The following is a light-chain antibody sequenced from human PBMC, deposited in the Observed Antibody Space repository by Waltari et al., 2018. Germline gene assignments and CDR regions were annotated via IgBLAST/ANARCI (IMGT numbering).Light chain of an antibody. V-gene: IGKV3-20*01. CDR2: GAS. Sequence: ELVLTQSPGTLSLSPGERATLSCRASQSVSSSYLAWYQQNPGQAPRLLIYGASSRATGIPDRFSGSGSGTDFTLTISRLEPEDFAVYYCQQYGSSPGYTFGQGTKLEIK. CDR1: QSVSSSY. J-gene: IGKJ2*01. CDR3: QQYGSSPGYT.